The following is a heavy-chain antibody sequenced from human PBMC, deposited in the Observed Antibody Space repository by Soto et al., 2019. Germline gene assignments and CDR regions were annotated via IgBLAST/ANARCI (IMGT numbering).Heavy chain of an antibody. CDR1: GFTFSSYS. CDR2: ISSSSSYI. CDR3: ARDGDGYNRDGDY. J-gene: IGHJ4*02. V-gene: IGHV3-21*01. D-gene: IGHD2-21*01. Sequence: EVQLVESGGGLVKPGGSLRLYCAASGFTFSSYSMNWVRQAPGKGLEWVSSISSSSSYIYYADSVKGRFTISRDNAKNSLYLQMNSLRAEDTAVYYCARDGDGYNRDGDYWGQGTLVTVSS.